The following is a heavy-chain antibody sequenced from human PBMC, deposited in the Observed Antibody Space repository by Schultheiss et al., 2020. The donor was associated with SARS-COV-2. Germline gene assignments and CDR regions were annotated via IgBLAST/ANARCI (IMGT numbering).Heavy chain of an antibody. J-gene: IGHJ5*02. Sequence: SQTLSLTCTVSGGSISSYYWSWIRQPPGKGLEWIGYIYYSGSTKYNPSLKSRVTISVDTSKNQFSLKLSSVTAADTAVYYCARDSSSSSNWFDPWGQGTLVTVSS. D-gene: IGHD6-13*01. CDR2: IYYSGST. CDR3: ARDSSSSSNWFDP. CDR1: GGSISSYY. V-gene: IGHV4-59*12.